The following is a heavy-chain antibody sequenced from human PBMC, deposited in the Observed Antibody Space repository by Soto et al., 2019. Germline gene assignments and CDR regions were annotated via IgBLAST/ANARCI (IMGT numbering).Heavy chain of an antibody. V-gene: IGHV5-51*01. J-gene: IGHJ4*02. CDR3: ARQDYDILTGPPRNFDY. D-gene: IGHD3-9*01. CDR1: GYSFTSYW. CDR2: IYPGDSDT. Sequence: GESLKISCKGSGYSFTSYWIGWVRQMPGKGLEWMGIIYPGDSDTRYSPSFQGQVTISADKSISTAYLQWSSLKASDTAMYYCARQDYDILTGPPRNFDYWGQGTLVTVSS.